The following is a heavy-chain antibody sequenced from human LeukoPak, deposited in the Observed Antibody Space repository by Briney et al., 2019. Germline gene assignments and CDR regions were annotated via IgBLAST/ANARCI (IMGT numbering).Heavy chain of an antibody. J-gene: IGHJ4*02. D-gene: IGHD6-19*01. V-gene: IGHV3-21*01. Sequence: GGSLRPSCAASGFTFSSYSMNWVRQAPGKGLEWVSSISSSSSYIYYADSVKGRFTISRDNAKNSLYLQMNSLRAEDTAVYYCARERIAVAGTTFDYWGQGTLVTVSS. CDR3: ARERIAVAGTTFDY. CDR2: ISSSSSYI. CDR1: GFTFSSYS.